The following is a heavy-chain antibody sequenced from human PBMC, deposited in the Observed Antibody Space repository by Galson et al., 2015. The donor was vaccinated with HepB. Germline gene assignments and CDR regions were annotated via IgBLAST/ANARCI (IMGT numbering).Heavy chain of an antibody. J-gene: IGHJ4*02. CDR2: ISYDGSNK. Sequence: SLRLSCAASGFTFSSYAMHWVRQAPGKGLEWVAVISYDGSNKYYADSVKGRFTISRDNSKNTLYLQMNSLRAEDTAVYYCARDRTPIAAAGRFDYWGQGTLVTVSS. CDR3: ARDRTPIAAAGRFDY. CDR1: GFTFSSYA. D-gene: IGHD6-13*01. V-gene: IGHV3-30-3*01.